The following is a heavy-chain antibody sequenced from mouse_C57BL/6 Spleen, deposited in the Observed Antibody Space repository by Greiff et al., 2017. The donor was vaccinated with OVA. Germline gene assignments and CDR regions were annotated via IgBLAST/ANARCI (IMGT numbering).Heavy chain of an antibody. CDR3: EITTVVATGYCDV. CDR1: GYAFSSSW. J-gene: IGHJ1*03. V-gene: IGHV1-82*01. CDR2: IYPGDGDT. D-gene: IGHD1-1*01. Sequence: QVQLKQSGPELVKPGASVKISCKASGYAFSSSWMNWVKQRPGKGLEWIGRIYPGDGDTNYNGKFKGKATLTADKSSSTAYMQLSSLTSEDSAVYFCEITTVVATGYCDVWGTGTTVTVSS.